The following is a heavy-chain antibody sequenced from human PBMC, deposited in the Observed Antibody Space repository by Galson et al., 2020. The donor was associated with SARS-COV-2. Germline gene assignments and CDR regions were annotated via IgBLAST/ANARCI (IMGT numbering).Heavy chain of an antibody. V-gene: IGHV1-8*03. CDR3: ARLFGYYYDSTNWFDP. CDR2: MNPNSGNT. CDR1: GYTFTSYD. J-gene: IGHJ5*02. D-gene: IGHD3-22*01. Sequence: ASVKVSCKASGYTFTSYDINWVRQATGQGLEWMGWMNPNSGNTGYAQKFQGRVTITRNTSISTAYMELSSLRSEDTAVYYCARLFGYYYDSTNWFDPWGQGTLVTVSS.